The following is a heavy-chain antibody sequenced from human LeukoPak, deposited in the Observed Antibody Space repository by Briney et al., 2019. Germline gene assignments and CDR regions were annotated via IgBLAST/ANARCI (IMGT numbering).Heavy chain of an antibody. Sequence: SETLSLTCTVSGYSISSGYYWGWIRQPPGKGLEWIGSIYHSGSTYYNPSLKNRITISADTSKNQLSLKLSSVTAADTAVYYCARVGLGSGSSTGNYYYMDVWGKGTTVTVSS. CDR3: ARVGLGSGSSTGNYYYMDV. J-gene: IGHJ6*03. CDR2: IYHSGST. V-gene: IGHV4-38-2*02. CDR1: GYSISSGYY. D-gene: IGHD3-10*01.